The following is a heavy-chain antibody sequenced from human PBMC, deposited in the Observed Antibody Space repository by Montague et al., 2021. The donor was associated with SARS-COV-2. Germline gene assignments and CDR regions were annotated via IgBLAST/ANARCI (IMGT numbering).Heavy chain of an antibody. V-gene: IGHV4-39*01. CDR3: ASLGSPAYCGGDCYLRDYGMDV. CDR2: IYYSGNT. CDR1: GGSITSSAYC. J-gene: IGHJ6*02. Sequence: SETLSLTCTVSGGSITSSAYCWSWIRQSPGKGLEWIGTIYYSGNTYSNPSLKSRVTTSMDTSKSQVSLKINSVTAADTAVYFCASLGSPAYCGGDCYLRDYGMDVWGQGTRVTVSS. D-gene: IGHD2-21*02.